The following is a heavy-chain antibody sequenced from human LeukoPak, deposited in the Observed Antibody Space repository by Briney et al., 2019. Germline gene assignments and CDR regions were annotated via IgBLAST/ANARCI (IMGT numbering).Heavy chain of an antibody. J-gene: IGHJ4*02. CDR2: ISGSGGST. CDR1: GFTFSSYA. V-gene: IGHV3-23*01. Sequence: PGGSLRLSCAASGFTFSSYAMSWVRQAPGKGLEWVSAISGSGGSTYYADSVKGRFTISRDNSKNTLYLQMNSLRAEDTAVYYCAKASRTQGITIFGVVINALDYWGQGTLVTVSS. D-gene: IGHD3-3*01. CDR3: AKASRTQGITIFGVVINALDY.